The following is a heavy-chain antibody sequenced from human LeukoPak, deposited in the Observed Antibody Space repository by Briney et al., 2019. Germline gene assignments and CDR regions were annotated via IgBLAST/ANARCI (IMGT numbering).Heavy chain of an antibody. CDR2: ISGSGGST. CDR3: ATIVGATTEDDY. CDR1: GFTFSSYW. D-gene: IGHD1-26*01. V-gene: IGHV3-23*01. Sequence: GGSLRLSCAASGFTFSSYWMHWVRQAPGKGLEWVSAISGSGGSTYYADSVKGRFTISRDNSKNTLYLQMNSLRAEDTAVYYCATIVGATTEDDYWGQGTLVTVSS. J-gene: IGHJ4*02.